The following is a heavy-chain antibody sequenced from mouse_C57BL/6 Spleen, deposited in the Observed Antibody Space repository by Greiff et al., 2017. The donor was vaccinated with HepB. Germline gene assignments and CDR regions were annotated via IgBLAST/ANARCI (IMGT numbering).Heavy chain of an antibody. J-gene: IGHJ3*01. Sequence: VKLQQPGAELVKPGASVKLSCKASGYTFTSYWMHWVKQRPGQGLEWIGMIHPNSGSTNYNEKFKSKATLTVDKSSSTAYMQLSSLTSEDSAVYYCARGDSNYGFSFAYWGQGTLVTVSA. CDR2: IHPNSGST. V-gene: IGHV1-64*01. D-gene: IGHD2-5*01. CDR1: GYTFTSYW. CDR3: ARGDSNYGFSFAY.